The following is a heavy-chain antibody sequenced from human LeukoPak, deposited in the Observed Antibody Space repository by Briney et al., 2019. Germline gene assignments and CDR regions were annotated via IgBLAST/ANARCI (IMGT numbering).Heavy chain of an antibody. CDR1: GGSISSYY. CDR3: ARQRWFGELLWFDY. CDR2: IYYSGST. J-gene: IGHJ4*02. D-gene: IGHD3-10*01. V-gene: IGHV4-59*08. Sequence: SETLSLTCTVSGGSISSYYWSWIRQPPGKGLEWIGYIYYSGSTNYNPSLKSRVTISVDTSKNQFSLKLSSVTAADTAVYYCARQRWFGELLWFDYWGQGTLVTVSS.